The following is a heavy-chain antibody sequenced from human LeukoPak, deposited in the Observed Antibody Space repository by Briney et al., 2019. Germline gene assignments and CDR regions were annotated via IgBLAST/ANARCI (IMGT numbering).Heavy chain of an antibody. J-gene: IGHJ6*03. CDR3: AKQVVVPAASYYYMDV. V-gene: IGHV3-30*02. Sequence: GGSLRLSCAASGFTFRSYGMHWVRQAPGKGLEWVAFIRYDGSNKYYADSVKGRFTISRDNSKNTLYLQMNSLRAEDTAVYYCAKQVVVPAASYYYMDVWGKGTTVTVSS. CDR2: IRYDGSNK. CDR1: GFTFRSYG. D-gene: IGHD2-2*01.